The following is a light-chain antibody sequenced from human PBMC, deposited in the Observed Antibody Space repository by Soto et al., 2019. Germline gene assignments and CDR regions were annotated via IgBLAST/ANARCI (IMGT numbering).Light chain of an antibody. CDR1: QSVRSDY. CDR3: QQYGSSPRT. CDR2: GAS. Sequence: EILLTQSPGTLSLSPGERATLSCRASQSVRSDYLAWYQQKPGQAPRLHIYGASTRATGIPDRFTGSGSGTDFTLTISRLEPEDFAVYYCQQYGSSPRTFGQGTKVDIK. V-gene: IGKV3-20*01. J-gene: IGKJ1*01.